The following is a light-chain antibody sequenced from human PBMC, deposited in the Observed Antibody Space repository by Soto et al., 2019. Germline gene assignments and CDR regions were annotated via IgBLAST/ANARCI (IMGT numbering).Light chain of an antibody. CDR1: QTISSY. CDR2: AAS. J-gene: IGKJ4*01. V-gene: IGKV1-39*01. Sequence: DIQMTQSPSSLSASVGDRVTITCRASQTISSYLNWYQQKPGKAPNLLISAASNLQSGVPSRFRGSASGTDFTLTISSRQPEEFATYYCQQSYSTPLTFGGGTKVEIK. CDR3: QQSYSTPLT.